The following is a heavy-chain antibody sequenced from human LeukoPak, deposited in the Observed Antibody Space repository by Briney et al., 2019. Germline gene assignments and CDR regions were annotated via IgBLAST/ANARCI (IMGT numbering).Heavy chain of an antibody. D-gene: IGHD6-25*01. J-gene: IGHJ5*02. CDR3: ARDGSGVWFDP. V-gene: IGHV1-18*01. CDR1: GYTFNTYG. CDR2: INAYNGDT. Sequence: ASVNVSCKASGYTFNTYGISWVRQAPGQGLEWMGWINAYNGDTNFAQKFQGRVTMTTDTSTTTAYMELRSLRSDDTAVYYCARDGSGVWFDPWGQGTLVTVSS.